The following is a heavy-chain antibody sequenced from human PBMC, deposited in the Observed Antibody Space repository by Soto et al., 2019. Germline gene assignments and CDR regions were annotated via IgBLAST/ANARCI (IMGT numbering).Heavy chain of an antibody. Sequence: QVQLVQSGAEVKKPGSSVKVSCKASGGTFSSYAISWVRQAPGQGLEWMGGIIPIFGTANYAQKFQGRVTITADESASTAYMALSSLRSEDTAVDYGARVVGYYDSSGSLVYWCQGTLVTVSS. CDR2: IIPIFGTA. CDR1: GGTFSSYA. J-gene: IGHJ4*02. D-gene: IGHD3-22*01. CDR3: ARVVGYYDSSGSLVY. V-gene: IGHV1-69*01.